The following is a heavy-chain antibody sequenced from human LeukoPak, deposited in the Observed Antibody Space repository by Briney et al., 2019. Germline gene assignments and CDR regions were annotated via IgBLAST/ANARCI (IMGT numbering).Heavy chain of an antibody. J-gene: IGHJ6*03. Sequence: GGSLRLSCAASGFTFSSYWMHWVRQAPGKGLVWVSRINSDGSSTSYADSVKGRFTISRDNAKNTLYLQMNSLRAEDTAVYYCARAVYSSSWYSLGAYYYYMDVWGKGTTVTVSS. CDR2: INSDGSST. CDR3: ARAVYSSSWYSLGAYYYYMDV. D-gene: IGHD6-13*01. V-gene: IGHV3-74*01. CDR1: GFTFSSYW.